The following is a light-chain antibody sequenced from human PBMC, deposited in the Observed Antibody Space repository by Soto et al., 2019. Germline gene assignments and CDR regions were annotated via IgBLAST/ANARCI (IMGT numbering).Light chain of an antibody. CDR3: ASWDDTLFGWV. CDR1: SSNIATNY. V-gene: IGLV1-47*02. Sequence: QSVLTQPPSVSGTPGQGVTISCSGGSSNIATNYVYWYLLLPGTAPNLVIFSNTIRPPRVPDRFSGSKSGASASLVISGLRSEDEADYFCASWDDTLFGWVFGGGTKLTVL. J-gene: IGLJ3*02. CDR2: SNT.